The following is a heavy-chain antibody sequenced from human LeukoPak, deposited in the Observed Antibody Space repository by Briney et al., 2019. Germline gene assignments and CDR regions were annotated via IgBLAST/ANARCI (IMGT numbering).Heavy chain of an antibody. V-gene: IGHV4-59*08. CDR2: IYYSGSA. J-gene: IGHJ3*02. CDR3: ARHWGGNYDAFDI. Sequence: SETLSLTCTVSGGSISSYYWNWIRQPPGKGLEWIGYIYYSGSANYNPSLKSRVSISVDTSKNQFSLKLSSVTAADTAVYYCARHWGGNYDAFDIWGQGTMVTVSS. CDR1: GGSISSYY. D-gene: IGHD4-23*01.